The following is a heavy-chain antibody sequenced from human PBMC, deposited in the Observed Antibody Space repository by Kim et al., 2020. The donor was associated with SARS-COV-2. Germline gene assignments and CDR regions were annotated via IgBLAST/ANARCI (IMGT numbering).Heavy chain of an antibody. V-gene: IGHV3-30*04. J-gene: IGHJ1*01. CDR2: ISYDGTNK. CDR3: ARSTLHEYSSGWYVSGYFQN. Sequence: GGSLRLSCAASGFTFSSDALHWVRQAPGKGLEWVTVISYDGTNKYYSDSVKGRFTISRDNSKNTLYLQMNSLRPEDTAVYYCARSTLHEYSSGWYVSGYFQNWGQGTLVTVSS. CDR1: GFTFSSDA. D-gene: IGHD6-19*01.